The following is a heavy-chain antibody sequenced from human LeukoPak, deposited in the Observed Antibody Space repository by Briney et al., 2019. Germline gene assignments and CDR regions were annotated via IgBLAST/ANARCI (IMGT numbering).Heavy chain of an antibody. CDR1: GYTFTGYY. CDR3: ARSPHIWTGENFDY. Sequence: ASVKVSCKASGYTFTGYYMHWVRQAPGQGLEWMGWINPNSGGTNYAQKFQGRVTMTRDTSISTAYMELSRLRSDDTAVYYCARSPHIWTGENFDYWGQGTLVTVSS. V-gene: IGHV1-2*02. D-gene: IGHD3-9*01. CDR2: INPNSGGT. J-gene: IGHJ4*02.